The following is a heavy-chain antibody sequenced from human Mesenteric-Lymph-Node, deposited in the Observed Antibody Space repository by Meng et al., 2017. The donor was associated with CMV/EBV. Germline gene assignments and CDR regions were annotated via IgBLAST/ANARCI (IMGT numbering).Heavy chain of an antibody. CDR1: GGSCRSYY. CDR3: ARHQRWLKSEGGFNY. CDR2: INHSGST. Sequence: VQLPWSVAVLFRPSRTLSLTCHVYGGSCRSYYWSLNRQPPGKGLEWIGEINHSGSTNYKPSLKRRVTKSVDTSKNQFSLKLSSVTASDTAVYYCARHQRWLKSEGGFNYWGQGTLVTVSS. J-gene: IGHJ4*02. D-gene: IGHD4-23*01. V-gene: IGHV4-34*01.